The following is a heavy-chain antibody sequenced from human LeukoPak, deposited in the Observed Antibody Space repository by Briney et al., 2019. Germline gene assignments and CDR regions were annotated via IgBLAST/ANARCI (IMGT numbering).Heavy chain of an antibody. Sequence: SETLSLTCAVSGESFSGNFWTWIRQSPGEGLEWIGEIDNNGITNYNPSLKSRVTMSVDTTRKRFSLRLTSESAADTGVYYCARRGGGAKAFYFDYWGQGSLVTVSS. CDR3: ARRGGGAKAFYFDY. J-gene: IGHJ4*02. CDR1: GESFSGNF. CDR2: IDNNGIT. V-gene: IGHV4-34*01. D-gene: IGHD1-26*01.